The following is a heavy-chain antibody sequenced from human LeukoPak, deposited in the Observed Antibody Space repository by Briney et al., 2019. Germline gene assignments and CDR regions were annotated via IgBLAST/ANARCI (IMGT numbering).Heavy chain of an antibody. CDR2: IYSGGST. Sequence: GGSLRLSCAASGFTVRSNYMSWVRQAPGKGLEWVSVIYSGGSTYYADSVKGRFTISRDNSKNTLYLQMNSLRAEDTAVYYCARAQLTGDAFDIWGQGTMVTVSS. CDR1: GFTVRSNY. CDR3: ARAQLTGDAFDI. V-gene: IGHV3-53*01. J-gene: IGHJ3*02. D-gene: IGHD7-27*01.